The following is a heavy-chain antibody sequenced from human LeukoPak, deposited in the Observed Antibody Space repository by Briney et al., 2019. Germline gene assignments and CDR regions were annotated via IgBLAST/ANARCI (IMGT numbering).Heavy chain of an antibody. CDR3: ARDMEDIVVVPAAAYYYYYGMDV. D-gene: IGHD2-2*01. CDR2: ISSSSSYI. CDR1: GFTFSSYS. V-gene: IGHV3-21*01. J-gene: IGHJ6*01. Sequence: GGSLRLSCAASGFTFSSYSMNWVRQAPGKGLEWVSSISSSSSYIYYADSVKGRFTISRGNAKNSLYLQMNSLRAEDTAVYYCARDMEDIVVVPAAAYYYYYGMDVWGQGTTVTVSS.